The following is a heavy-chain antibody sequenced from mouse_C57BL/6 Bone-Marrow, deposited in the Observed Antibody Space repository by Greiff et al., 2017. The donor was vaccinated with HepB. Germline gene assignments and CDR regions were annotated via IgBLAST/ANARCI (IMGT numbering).Heavy chain of an antibody. D-gene: IGHD3-2*02. CDR1: GYTFTDYE. CDR2: IDPETGGT. J-gene: IGHJ2*01. Sequence: VKLQESGAELVRPGASVTLSCKASGYTFTDYEMHWVKQTPVHGLEWIGAIDPETGGTAYNQKFKGKAILTADKSSSTAYMELRSLTSEDSAVYDCTREGSGYEVDYWGQGTTLTVSS. V-gene: IGHV1-15*01. CDR3: TREGSGYEVDY.